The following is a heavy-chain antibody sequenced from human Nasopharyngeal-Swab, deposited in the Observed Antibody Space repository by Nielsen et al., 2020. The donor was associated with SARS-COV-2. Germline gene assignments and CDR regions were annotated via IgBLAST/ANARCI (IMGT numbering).Heavy chain of an antibody. J-gene: IGHJ6*03. D-gene: IGHD2-2*01. CDR2: IKSKTDGGTT. CDR1: GFTFSNAW. V-gene: IGHV3-15*01. Sequence: SCAASGFTFSNAWMSWVRQAPGKGLEWVGRIKSKTDGGTTDYAAPVKGRFTISRDDSKNTLYLQMNSLKTEDTAVYYCARDGLSSTSCYYCSNYYYYYMDVWGKGTTVTVSS. CDR3: ARDGLSSTSCYYCSNYYYYYMDV.